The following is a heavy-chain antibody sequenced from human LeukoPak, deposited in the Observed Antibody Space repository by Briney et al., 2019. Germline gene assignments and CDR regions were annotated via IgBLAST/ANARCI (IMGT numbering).Heavy chain of an antibody. Sequence: SETLSLTCTVSGGSISSSSYYWGWIRQPPGKGLEWIGSIYYRGSTYYNPSLKSRVTISVDTSKNQFSLKLSSVTAADTAVYYCARRGIAAAGPFDYWGQGTLVTVSS. J-gene: IGHJ4*02. CDR2: IYYRGST. CDR1: GGSISSSSYY. V-gene: IGHV4-39*01. D-gene: IGHD6-13*01. CDR3: ARRGIAAAGPFDY.